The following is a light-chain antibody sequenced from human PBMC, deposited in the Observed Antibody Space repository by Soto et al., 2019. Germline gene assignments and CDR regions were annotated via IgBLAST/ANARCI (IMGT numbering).Light chain of an antibody. J-gene: IGLJ1*01. Sequence: QSVLAQPRSVSGSPGQLLTISCTGTSSDVDDYRYVSWYQQYPGKAPKLGIYDGTKRPSGVPDRFSGSNSGNTASLTISGLQAEDEADYYCCSYVTTPEIFGTGTKLTVL. V-gene: IGLV2-11*01. CDR2: DGT. CDR1: SSDVDDYRY. CDR3: CSYVTTPEI.